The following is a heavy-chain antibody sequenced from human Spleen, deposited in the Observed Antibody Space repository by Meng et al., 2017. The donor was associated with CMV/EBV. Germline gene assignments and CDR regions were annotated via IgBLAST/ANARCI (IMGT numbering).Heavy chain of an antibody. CDR2: INANSGFT. CDR3: AKGMEDFVVEPPTIWVDP. D-gene: IGHD1-14*01. V-gene: IGHV1-2*02. Sequence: ASVKVSCKASGYTFSGYYMHWVRQAPGQGLEWMGWINANSGFTHSAQKFQGRVTMTRDTSISTAYMELRRLRSDDTAVYYCAKGMEDFVVEPPTIWVDPWGQGTLVTVS. CDR1: GYTFSGYY. J-gene: IGHJ5*02.